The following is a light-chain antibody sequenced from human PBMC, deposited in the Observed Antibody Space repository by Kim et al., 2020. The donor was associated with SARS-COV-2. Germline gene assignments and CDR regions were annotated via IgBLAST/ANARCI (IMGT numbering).Light chain of an antibody. CDR3: QSYNRSNVV. V-gene: IGLV6-57*04. Sequence: NFMLTQPHSVSESPGKTVTISCTRSSGSIDGNYVLWYQQRLAGVPTTVIYEDDQRPSPVSDRFSGSVDNSSNSASLTISGLKTEDEADYYCQSYNRSNVVFGGGTQLTVL. CDR1: SGSIDGNY. J-gene: IGLJ2*01. CDR2: EDD.